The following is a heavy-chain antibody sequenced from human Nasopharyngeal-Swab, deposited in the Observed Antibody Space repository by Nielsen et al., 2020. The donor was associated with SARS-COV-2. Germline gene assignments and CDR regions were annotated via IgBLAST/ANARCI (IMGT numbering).Heavy chain of an antibody. D-gene: IGHD3-22*01. CDR1: GYTLTELS. CDR3: ATSPVVVITSWFDP. CDR2: FDPEDGET. J-gene: IGHJ5*02. V-gene: IGHV1-24*01. Sequence: ASVEVSCKVSGYTLTELSMHWVRQAPGKGLEWMGGFDPEDGETIYAQKFQGRVTMTEDTSTDTAYMELSSLRSEDTAVYHCATSPVVVITSWFDPWGQGTLVTVSS.